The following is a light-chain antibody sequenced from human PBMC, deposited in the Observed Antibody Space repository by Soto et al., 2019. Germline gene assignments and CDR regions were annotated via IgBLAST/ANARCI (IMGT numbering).Light chain of an antibody. CDR1: QSVSRK. V-gene: IGKV3-11*01. CDR2: DAS. CDR3: QQRGNWPS. J-gene: IGKJ4*01. Sequence: ELVLTQSPAALSVSPGERATLSCRASQSVSRKLAWYQQKPGQAPRLLIYDASNRATGIPARFSGSGSGTDFTLTISSLEPEDFAVYYCQQRGNWPSFGGGTKVDIK.